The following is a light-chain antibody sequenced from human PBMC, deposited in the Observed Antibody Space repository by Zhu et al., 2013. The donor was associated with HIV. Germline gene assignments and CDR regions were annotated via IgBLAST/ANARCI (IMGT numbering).Light chain of an antibody. CDR2: KAS. CDR3: QQTYTTPRA. Sequence: DIQMTQSPSTLSASVGDRVTITCRASQSINTWLAWYQQKPGKAPKLLIYKASSLESGVPSRFSGSGSGTDFTLTISSLQSDDFATYYCQQTYTTPRAFGPGTKVDIK. V-gene: IGKV1-5*03. J-gene: IGKJ3*01. CDR1: QSINTW.